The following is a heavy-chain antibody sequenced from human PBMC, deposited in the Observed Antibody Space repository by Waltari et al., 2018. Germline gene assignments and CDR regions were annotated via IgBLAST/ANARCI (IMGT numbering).Heavy chain of an antibody. CDR3: ATYRWLGY. V-gene: IGHV3-7*03. J-gene: IGHJ4*02. CDR2: INYDGSEK. CDR1: VFTLSTYW. D-gene: IGHD3-10*01. Sequence: EVQLVESGGGLVQPGGSLRLSCEVSVFTLSTYWMTWVRQASGRGLEWVANINYDGSEKNYVDSVKGRFSISRDNARNSLYLQMNSLRAEDTAVYYCATYRWLGYWGQGTLVTVSS.